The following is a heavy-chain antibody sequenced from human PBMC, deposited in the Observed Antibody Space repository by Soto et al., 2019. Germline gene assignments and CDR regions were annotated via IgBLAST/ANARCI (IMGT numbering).Heavy chain of an antibody. V-gene: IGHV4-39*01. CDR3: ARRSATASGWLDP. J-gene: IGHJ5*02. CDR1: GVSISSSSYY. CDR2: INFSEST. Sequence: SETLSLTCTVSGVSISSSSYYWGWIRQPPGKGLEWIGSINFSESTYYSPSLKSRVTISLDTPKKEFSLKLSSVTAADTAVYYCARRSATASGWLDPWGQGTLVTVS. D-gene: IGHD4-17*01.